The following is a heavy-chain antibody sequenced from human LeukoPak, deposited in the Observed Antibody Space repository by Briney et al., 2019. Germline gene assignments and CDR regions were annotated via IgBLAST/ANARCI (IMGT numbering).Heavy chain of an antibody. J-gene: IGHJ4*02. V-gene: IGHV3-9*01. CDR1: GFTFDDYA. Sequence: PGRSLRLSCAASGFTFDDYAMHWVRQAPGKGLEWVSGISWNSGSIGYADSVKGRFTISRDNAKNSLYLQMNSLRAEDTALYYCAKDGGGYYDYVWGSYRPQYYFDYWGQGTLVTVSS. CDR3: AKDGGGYYDYVWGSYRPQYYFDY. CDR2: ISWNSGSI. D-gene: IGHD3-16*02.